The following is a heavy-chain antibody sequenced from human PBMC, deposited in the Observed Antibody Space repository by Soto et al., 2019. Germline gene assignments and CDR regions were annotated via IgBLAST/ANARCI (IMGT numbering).Heavy chain of an antibody. CDR1: GFSLYTRGGG. J-gene: IGHJ4*02. CDR3: AHCSTGFSSYPDY. V-gene: IGHV2-5*02. CDR2: IYWDDDK. Sequence: QITLKESGPTLVKPTQTLTLICTFSGFSLYTRGGGVGWIRQPPGKALEWLALIYWDDDKRYSSSLKNRLTTTKDTSKSQVVLTMTNMAPVDTATYYCAHCSTGFSSYPDYWGQGTLVTVSS. D-gene: IGHD6-19*01.